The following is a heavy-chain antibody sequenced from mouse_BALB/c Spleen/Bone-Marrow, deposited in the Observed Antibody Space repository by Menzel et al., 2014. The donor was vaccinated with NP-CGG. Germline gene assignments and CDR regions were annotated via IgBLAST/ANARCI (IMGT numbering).Heavy chain of an antibody. CDR1: GYTFSSYW. CDR2: ILPGSGSS. V-gene: IGHV1-9*01. J-gene: IGHJ2*01. CDR3: TRWGWSSDY. Sequence: VQLQQSGAELMKPGASVKISCKATGYTFSSYWIEWVKQRPGHGLEWIGEILPGSGSSNYNEKFKGKATITADTSSNTAYMQLSSLTSEDSAVYYCTRWGWSSDYWGQGTTLTVSS. D-gene: IGHD2-3*01.